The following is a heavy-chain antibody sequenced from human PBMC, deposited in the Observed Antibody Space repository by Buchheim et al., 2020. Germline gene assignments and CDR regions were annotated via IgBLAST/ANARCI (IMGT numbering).Heavy chain of an antibody. V-gene: IGHV3-7*01. D-gene: IGHD6-19*01. J-gene: IGHJ4*02. CDR2: IKQDGSEK. CDR3: ARDSHYVVAGSVY. Sequence: EVQLVESGGDLVQPGESLRLSCAASGFTFSTYWMTWVRQAPGKGLEWVANIKQDGSEKYYVDSVEGRFTISRDNAKNSLYLQMNSLRAEDTAVYYCARDSHYVVAGSVYWGQGTL. CDR1: GFTFSTYW.